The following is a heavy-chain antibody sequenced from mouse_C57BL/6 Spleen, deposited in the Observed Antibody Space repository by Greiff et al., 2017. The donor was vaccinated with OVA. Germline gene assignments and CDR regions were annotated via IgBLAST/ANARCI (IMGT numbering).Heavy chain of an antibody. J-gene: IGHJ4*01. Sequence: VQLQQPGAELVKPGASVKLSCKASGYTFTSYWMQWVKQRPGQGLEWIGEIDPSDSYTNYNQKFKGKATLTVDTSSSTAYMQLSSLTSEVSAVYYCARGGTTAFYAMDYWGQGTSVTVSS. D-gene: IGHD1-2*01. CDR3: ARGGTTAFYAMDY. CDR2: IDPSDSYT. V-gene: IGHV1-50*01. CDR1: GYTFTSYW.